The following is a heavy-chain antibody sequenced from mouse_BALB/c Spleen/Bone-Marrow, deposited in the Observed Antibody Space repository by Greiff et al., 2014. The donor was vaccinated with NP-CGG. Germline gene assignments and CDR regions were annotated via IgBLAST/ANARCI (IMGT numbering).Heavy chain of an antibody. V-gene: IGHV1-4*01. CDR3: APYDGYYNWYFDV. J-gene: IGHJ1*01. D-gene: IGHD2-3*01. Sequence: VQLQQSGAELARPGASVKMSCKASGYTFTSYTMHWIKQRPGQGLEWIGYIDPSSGYSNYNQKFKDKATLTADISSSTAYMQLSSLTSEDSAVYYWAPYDGYYNWYFDVWGAGTTVTVSS. CDR1: GYTFTSYT. CDR2: IDPSSGYS.